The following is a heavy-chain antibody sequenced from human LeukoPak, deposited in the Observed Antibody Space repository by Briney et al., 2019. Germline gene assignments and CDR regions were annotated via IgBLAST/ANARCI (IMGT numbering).Heavy chain of an antibody. V-gene: IGHV3-48*02. CDR1: GFTFSNYV. CDR3: ARDNDWAFHY. Sequence: GGSLRLSCAASGFTFSNYVMSWVRQAPGKGLEWVSYINHNGEMVFYPDFVKGRFTISRDNAKNSLYLQMNSLRDEDTAVYYCARDNDWAFHYWGQGTLVTVSS. J-gene: IGHJ4*02. CDR2: INHNGEMV. D-gene: IGHD3-9*01.